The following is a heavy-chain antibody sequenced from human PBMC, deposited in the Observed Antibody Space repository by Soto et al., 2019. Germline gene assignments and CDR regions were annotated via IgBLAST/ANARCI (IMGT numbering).Heavy chain of an antibody. CDR1: GYTFTAYH. V-gene: IGHV1-2*02. Sequence: QVRLVQSGAEVKEPGDSVRVSCEASGYTFTAYHIHWVRQAPGQGLEWMGWINPKFGDTGYAQDFQGRVSMTSDMSISTVYMELSRLTSDDTAIYYCARNMDYYYGRGSGNGHGVWGQGTTVSFFS. D-gene: IGHD3-10*02. CDR2: INPKFGDT. J-gene: IGHJ6*02. CDR3: ARNMDYYYGRGSGNGHGV.